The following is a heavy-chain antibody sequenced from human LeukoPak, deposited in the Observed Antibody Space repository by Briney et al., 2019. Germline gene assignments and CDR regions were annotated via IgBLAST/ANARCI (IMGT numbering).Heavy chain of an antibody. CDR1: GFTFDDYA. CDR3: ASLATGYAPGFDAFDI. D-gene: IGHD2-8*01. V-gene: IGHV3-9*01. Sequence: PGGSLRLSCAASGFTFDDYAMHWVRQAPGKGLEWVSGISWNSGSIGYADSVKGRFTISRDNAKNSLYLQMNSLRAEDTALYYCASLATGYAPGFDAFDIWGQGTMVTVSS. J-gene: IGHJ3*02. CDR2: ISWNSGSI.